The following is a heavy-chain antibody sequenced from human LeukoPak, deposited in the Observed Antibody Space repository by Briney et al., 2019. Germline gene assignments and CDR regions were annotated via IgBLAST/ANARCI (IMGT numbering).Heavy chain of an antibody. CDR2: IHWDDDK. CDR1: GFSLSTSGVG. V-gene: IGHV2-5*02. Sequence: SGPTLVNPTQTLTLTCTFSGFSLSTSGVGVGWIRQPPGKALEWLALIHWDDDKRYSPSLKSRLTITKDTSKNQVVLTMTNMDPVDTATYYCARGRRGGDAFDIWGQGTMVTVSS. J-gene: IGHJ3*02. D-gene: IGHD3-10*01. CDR3: ARGRRGGDAFDI.